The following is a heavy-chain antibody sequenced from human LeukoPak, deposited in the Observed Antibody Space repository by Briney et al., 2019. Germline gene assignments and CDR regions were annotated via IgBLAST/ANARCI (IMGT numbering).Heavy chain of an antibody. Sequence: ASVKVSCKASGYTFTSYGISWVRQAPGQGLEWMGWISAYNGNTNYAQKLQGRVTMTTDTSTSTAYMELRSLKSDDTAVYYCARGEGSSWYLDWFDPWGQGTLVTVSS. CDR2: ISAYNGNT. V-gene: IGHV1-18*01. CDR1: GYTFTSYG. CDR3: ARGEGSSWYLDWFDP. J-gene: IGHJ5*02. D-gene: IGHD6-13*01.